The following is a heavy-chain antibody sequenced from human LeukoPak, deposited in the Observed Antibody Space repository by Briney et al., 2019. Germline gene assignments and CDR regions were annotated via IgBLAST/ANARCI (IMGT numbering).Heavy chain of an antibody. CDR2: IYYSGST. Sequence: SETLSLTCTVSGGSISSGGYYWSWIRQHPGKGLEWIGYIYYSGSTYYNPSLKSRVTISVDTSKNQFSLKLSSVTAADTAVYYCARVLTSPYNWFDPWGQGTLVTVSS. J-gene: IGHJ5*02. V-gene: IGHV4-30-4*08. CDR1: GGSISSGGYY. CDR3: ARVLTSPYNWFDP. D-gene: IGHD2/OR15-2a*01.